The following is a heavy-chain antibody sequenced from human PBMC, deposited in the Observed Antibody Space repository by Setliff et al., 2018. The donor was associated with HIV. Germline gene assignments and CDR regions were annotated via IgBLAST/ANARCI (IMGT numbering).Heavy chain of an antibody. Sequence: PGGSLRLSCAASGFTFSNAWMSWVRQAPGKGLVWVSRISADGSDTSYADSVKGRFTISRDNTMNTAYLQMNSLRGEDTALYYCSLGYCSGGSCYSDPEVAFDIWGQGTMVTVSS. CDR1: GFTFSNAW. V-gene: IGHV3-74*01. CDR2: ISADGSDT. CDR3: SLGYCSGGSCYSDPEVAFDI. J-gene: IGHJ3*02. D-gene: IGHD2-15*01.